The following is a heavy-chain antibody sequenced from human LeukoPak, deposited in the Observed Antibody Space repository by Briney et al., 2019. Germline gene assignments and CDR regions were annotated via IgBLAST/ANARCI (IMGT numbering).Heavy chain of an antibody. D-gene: IGHD3-22*01. CDR1: GFAFNGAW. CDR3: ARIRGGPYYYDSSGYIGYFDC. CDR2: VSYDGGKK. Sequence: GGSLRLSCAASGFAFNGAWMSWVRQAPGKGLEWVAFVSYDGGKKYYADSVKGRFTISRDNSKNTLYLQMNSLRAEDTAVYYCARIRGGPYYYDSSGYIGYFDCWGQGTLVTVSS. J-gene: IGHJ4*02. V-gene: IGHV3-30*03.